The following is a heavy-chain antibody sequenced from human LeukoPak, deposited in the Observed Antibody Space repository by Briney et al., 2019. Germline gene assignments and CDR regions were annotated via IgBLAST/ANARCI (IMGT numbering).Heavy chain of an antibody. CDR1: GIIFSCCT. J-gene: IGHJ4*02. D-gene: IGHD2-15*01. V-gene: IGHV3-23*01. Sequence: CWGATGIIFSCCTRSWLQQPGGKGLEMVSVISGGGDSTYYADSVKGRFTISRDNSKNTLYLQMNSLRAEDTAVYYCAKDLGYCSGGSCHIAVAGVFDYWGQGTLVTVSS. CDR2: ISGGGDST. CDR3: AKDLGYCSGGSCHIAVAGVFDY.